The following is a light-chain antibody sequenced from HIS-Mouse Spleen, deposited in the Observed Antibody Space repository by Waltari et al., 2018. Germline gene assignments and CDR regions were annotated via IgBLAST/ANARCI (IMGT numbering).Light chain of an antibody. CDR3: SSYTSSSTPYV. CDR2: EVS. CDR1: SSDVGGVNY. V-gene: IGLV2-14*01. J-gene: IGLJ1*01. Sequence: QSALTQPASVSGSPGQSIPISCTGTSSDVGGVNYVSWYQQHPGKAPKLMIYEVSNRHSGVSNRFSGSKSGKTASLTISGLQAEDEADYYCSSYTSSSTPYVFGTGTKVTVL.